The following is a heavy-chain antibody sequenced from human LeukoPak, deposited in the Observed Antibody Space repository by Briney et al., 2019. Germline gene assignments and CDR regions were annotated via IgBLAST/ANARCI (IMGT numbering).Heavy chain of an antibody. CDR2: IRRKRYGRKT. V-gene: IGHV3-49*04. Sequence: GRSLRLSCTTSGFTFGVYAMSWGRQALGEGLVWGGVIRRKRYGRKTEYAASGKGRFTISRDYSRRIVYLQMNSLKTECTAVYYCTRGGRGSDAFDYWGQGTLVTVSS. D-gene: IGHD3-16*01. J-gene: IGHJ4*02. CDR3: TRGGRGSDAFDY. CDR1: GFTFGVYA.